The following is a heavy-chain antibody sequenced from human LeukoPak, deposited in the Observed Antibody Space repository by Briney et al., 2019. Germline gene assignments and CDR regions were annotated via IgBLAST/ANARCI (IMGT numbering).Heavy chain of an antibody. Sequence: SETLSLTCAVYGGSFSGYYWSWIRQPPWKGLEWIGEINHSGSTNYNPSLKSRVTISVDTSKNQFSLKLSSVTAADTAVYYCARVYSSTHNWFDTWGQGTQVTVSS. D-gene: IGHD2-2*01. CDR3: ARVYSSTHNWFDT. V-gene: IGHV4-34*01. CDR2: INHSGST. CDR1: GGSFSGYY. J-gene: IGHJ5*02.